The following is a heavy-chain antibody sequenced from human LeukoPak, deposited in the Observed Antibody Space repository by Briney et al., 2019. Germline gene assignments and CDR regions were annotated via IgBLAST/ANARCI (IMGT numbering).Heavy chain of an antibody. CDR1: GYTFTSYG. Sequence: ASVKVSCKASGYTFTSYGISWVRQAPGQGLEWMGWISAYNGNTNYAQKLQGRVTMTTDTSTSTAYMELRSLRSDDTAVYYCARVYYDFWTYYYGTDVWGQGTTVTVSS. CDR3: ARVYYDFWTYYYGTDV. J-gene: IGHJ6*02. D-gene: IGHD3-3*01. V-gene: IGHV1-18*01. CDR2: ISAYNGNT.